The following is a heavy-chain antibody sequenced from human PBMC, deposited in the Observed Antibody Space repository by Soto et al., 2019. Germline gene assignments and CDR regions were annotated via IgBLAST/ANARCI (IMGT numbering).Heavy chain of an antibody. CDR1: GGSISSYY. CDR3: ARVMVGATGLYYYYYGMDV. J-gene: IGHJ6*02. D-gene: IGHD1-26*01. CDR2: IYYSGST. Sequence: SETLSLTCPVSGGSISSYYWSWIRQPPGKGLEWIGYIYYSGSTNYNPSLKSRVTISVDTSKNQFSLKLSSVTAADTAVYYCARVMVGATGLYYYYYGMDVWGQGTTVT. V-gene: IGHV4-59*01.